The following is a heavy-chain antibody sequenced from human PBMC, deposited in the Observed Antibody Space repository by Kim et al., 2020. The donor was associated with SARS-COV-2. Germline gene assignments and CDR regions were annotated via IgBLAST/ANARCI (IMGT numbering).Heavy chain of an antibody. Sequence: PSFQGQVTISADKSISTAYLQWSSLKVSDTAVYYCARLGQWLSKKYFQHWGQGTLVTVSS. CDR3: ARLGQWLSKKYFQH. V-gene: IGHV5-51*01. J-gene: IGHJ1*01. D-gene: IGHD6-19*01.